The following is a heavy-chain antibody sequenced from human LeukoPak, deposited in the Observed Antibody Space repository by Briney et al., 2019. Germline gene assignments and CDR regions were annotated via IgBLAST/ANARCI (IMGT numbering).Heavy chain of an antibody. CDR1: GFSFDDYV. Sequence: SGTSLRLSCAASGFSFDDYVMHWVRQAPGKGLEWVSGISWNSGSIGYADSVKGRFTTSRDNAKNSLYLQMNSLRAEDTAVYYCAKDGQQLPTNWFDPWGQGTLVTVSS. CDR2: ISWNSGSI. CDR3: AKDGQQLPTNWFDP. V-gene: IGHV3-9*01. D-gene: IGHD6-13*01. J-gene: IGHJ5*02.